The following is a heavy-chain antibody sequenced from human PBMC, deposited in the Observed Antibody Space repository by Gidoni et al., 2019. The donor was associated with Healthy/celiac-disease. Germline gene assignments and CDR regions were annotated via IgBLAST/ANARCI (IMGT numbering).Heavy chain of an antibody. Sequence: QVQLVQSGAEVKKPGASVKVSCKASGYTFTGYYMHWVRQAPGQGLEWMGWINPNSGGTNYAQKFQGRVTMTRDTSISTAYMELSRLRSDDTAVYYCARDRGYYGSGVGFDPWGQGTLVTVSS. J-gene: IGHJ5*02. D-gene: IGHD3-10*01. CDR3: ARDRGYYGSGVGFDP. CDR1: GYTFTGYY. CDR2: INPNSGGT. V-gene: IGHV1-2*02.